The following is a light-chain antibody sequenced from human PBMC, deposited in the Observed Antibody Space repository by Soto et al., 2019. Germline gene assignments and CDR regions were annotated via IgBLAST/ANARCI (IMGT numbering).Light chain of an antibody. J-gene: IGKJ1*01. CDR3: QQYGSSGT. CDR1: QSISRY. Sequence: GLRQSPGARSLSPGERTTLSFRASQSISRYLAWYQQKPGQGPRLLIYGASNRATGIPDRFSGSGSGTDFTLTISRLEPEDFAVYYCQQYGSSGTFGQRTKVDI. V-gene: IGKV3-20*01. CDR2: GAS.